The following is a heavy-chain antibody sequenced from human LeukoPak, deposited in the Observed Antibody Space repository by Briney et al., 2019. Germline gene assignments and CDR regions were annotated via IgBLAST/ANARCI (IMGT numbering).Heavy chain of an antibody. J-gene: IGHJ4*02. CDR2: IDYSWST. Sequence: SETLSLTCTVSGGSISSYYWSWIRQPPGKGLEWIGYIDYSWSTNYNPSLRSRVTISVDTSKNQFFLKLSSVTAADSAVYYCARHGGSWTFDSWGQGTLVSVSS. CDR1: GGSISSYY. CDR3: ARHGGSWTFDS. D-gene: IGHD6-13*01. V-gene: IGHV4-59*08.